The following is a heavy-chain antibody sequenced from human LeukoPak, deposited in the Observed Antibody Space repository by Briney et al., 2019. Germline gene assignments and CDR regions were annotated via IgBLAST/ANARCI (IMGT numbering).Heavy chain of an antibody. Sequence: PGGSLRLSCAASGFTFSSYGMHWVRQAPGKGLEWVAFIRYDGSNKYYADSVKGRFTISRDNSKNTLYLQMNSLRAEDTAVYYCAKPYSSSWYDAFDIWGQGTMVTVSS. D-gene: IGHD6-13*01. V-gene: IGHV3-30*02. CDR2: IRYDGSNK. J-gene: IGHJ3*02. CDR1: GFTFSSYG. CDR3: AKPYSSSWYDAFDI.